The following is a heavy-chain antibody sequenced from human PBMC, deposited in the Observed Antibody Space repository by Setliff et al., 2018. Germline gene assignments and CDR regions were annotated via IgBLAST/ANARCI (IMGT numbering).Heavy chain of an antibody. D-gene: IGHD3-10*01. Sequence: SVKVSCKASGGTFSSYAISWVRQAPGQGLEWMGGFIPIXXXXXXXXXXXXRVTXXADESTSTAYMELSSLRSEDTAVYYCARKGYYGSGSYYTNNWYFDLWGRGTLVTVSS. V-gene: IGHV1-69*13. CDR1: GGTFSSYA. CDR3: ARKGYYGSGSYYTNNWYFDL. CDR2: FIPIXXXX. J-gene: IGHJ2*01.